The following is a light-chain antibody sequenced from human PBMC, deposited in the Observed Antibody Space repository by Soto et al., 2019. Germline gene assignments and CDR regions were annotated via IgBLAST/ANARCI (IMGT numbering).Light chain of an antibody. CDR2: DAS. V-gene: IGKV3-15*01. Sequence: ESVLTPSPGTLSLSPGERATLSCRASQSVSSNYLTWYQHKPGQAPRLLIYDASTRATGIPDRFSGGGSGTEFTLTISSLQSEDFVVYYCQQYNSWPPITFGQGTRLEI. CDR3: QQYNSWPPIT. J-gene: IGKJ5*01. CDR1: QSVSSN.